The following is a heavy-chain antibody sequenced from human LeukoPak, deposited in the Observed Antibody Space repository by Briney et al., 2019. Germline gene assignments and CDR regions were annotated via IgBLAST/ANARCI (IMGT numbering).Heavy chain of an antibody. CDR1: GFTFSSYA. CDR2: ISGSGGST. Sequence: GGSLRLSCAASGFTFSSYAVSWVRQAPGKGLEWVSAISGSGGSTSYADSVKGRFIISRDNSKNTLYLQMNSLRAEDTAVYYCAKVGDCTSCYSSWFDPWGREPWSPSPQ. D-gene: IGHD2-2*01. CDR3: AKVGDCTSCYSSWFDP. J-gene: IGHJ5*02. V-gene: IGHV3-23*01.